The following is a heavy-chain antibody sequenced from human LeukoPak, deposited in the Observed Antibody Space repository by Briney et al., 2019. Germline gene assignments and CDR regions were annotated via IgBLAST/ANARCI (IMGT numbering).Heavy chain of an antibody. J-gene: IGHJ4*02. Sequence: GASVKVCCKASGYTFTSYGISWVRQAPGQGLEWMGWISAYNGNTNYAPKLQGRVTVTTDTSTSTAYMELRSLRSDDTAVYYCARDLRGTVAYFDYWGQGTLVTVSS. D-gene: IGHD4-23*01. CDR2: ISAYNGNT. CDR3: ARDLRGTVAYFDY. CDR1: GYTFTSYG. V-gene: IGHV1-18*01.